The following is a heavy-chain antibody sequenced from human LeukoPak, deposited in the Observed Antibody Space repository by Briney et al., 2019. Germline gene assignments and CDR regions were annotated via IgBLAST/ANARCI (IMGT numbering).Heavy chain of an antibody. Sequence: GGSLRLSCAASGFTFSNYAMSWVRQAPGKGLEWVSAISGSGGSTYYADSVKGRFTISRDNSKNTLYLQMNSLRAEDTAVYYCTKSWGEYYDYVWAGDYWGQGTLVTVSS. J-gene: IGHJ4*02. CDR2: ISGSGGST. CDR1: GFTFSNYA. CDR3: TKSWGEYYDYVWAGDY. V-gene: IGHV3-23*01. D-gene: IGHD3-16*01.